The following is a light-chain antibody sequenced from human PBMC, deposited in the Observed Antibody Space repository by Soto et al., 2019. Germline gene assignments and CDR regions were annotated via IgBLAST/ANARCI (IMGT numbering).Light chain of an antibody. CDR3: QQYAGLPYT. CDR2: GAS. J-gene: IGKJ2*01. CDR1: QSVSSSY. Sequence: EIVLMQSPGTLSLSPGERATLSCRASQSVSSSYLAWYQQKPGQAPRLLIYGASSRATGIPDRFSGSGSGTDFTLTISRLEPEDFAVYYCQQYAGLPYTFGQGTKLEIK. V-gene: IGKV3-20*01.